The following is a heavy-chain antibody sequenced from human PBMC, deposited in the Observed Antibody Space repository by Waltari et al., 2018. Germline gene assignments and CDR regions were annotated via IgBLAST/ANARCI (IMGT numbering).Heavy chain of an antibody. V-gene: IGHV1-69*12. Sequence: QVQLVQSGAEVKKPGSSVKVSCKASGGTFSSYAISGVRRAPGQGLEWMGGIIPIFGTANYAQKFQGRVTITADESTSTAYMELSSLRSEDTAVYYCASSALEWLKKDAFDIWGQGTMVTVSS. CDR1: GGTFSSYA. D-gene: IGHD3-3*01. CDR2: IIPIFGTA. CDR3: ASSALEWLKKDAFDI. J-gene: IGHJ3*02.